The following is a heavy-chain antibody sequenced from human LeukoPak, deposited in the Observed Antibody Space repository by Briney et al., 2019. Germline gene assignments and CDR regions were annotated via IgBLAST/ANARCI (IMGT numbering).Heavy chain of an antibody. D-gene: IGHD6-13*01. Sequence: PGGSLRLSCAASGFTFSSYSMNWVRQAPGKGLEWVSSISSSSSYIYYADSVKGRFTISRDNAKNSLYLQMNSLRAEDTAVYYCARVAAAGTYYFGSWGQGALVTVSS. CDR3: ARVAAAGTYYFGS. J-gene: IGHJ4*02. V-gene: IGHV3-21*01. CDR2: ISSSSSYI. CDR1: GFTFSSYS.